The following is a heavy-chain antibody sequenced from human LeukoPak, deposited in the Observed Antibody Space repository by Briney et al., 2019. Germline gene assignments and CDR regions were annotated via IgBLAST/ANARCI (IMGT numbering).Heavy chain of an antibody. V-gene: IGHV3-33*01. D-gene: IGHD3-22*01. J-gene: IGHJ4*02. CDR1: GFTFSSYG. Sequence: PGGSLRLSCAASGFTFSSYGMHWVRQAPGKGLEWVAVIWYDGSNKYYADSVKGRFTISRDNSKNTLYLQMDSLRAEDTAVYYCARDGGDDSSGYYSLWGQGTLVTVSS. CDR2: IWYDGSNK. CDR3: ARDGGDDSSGYYSL.